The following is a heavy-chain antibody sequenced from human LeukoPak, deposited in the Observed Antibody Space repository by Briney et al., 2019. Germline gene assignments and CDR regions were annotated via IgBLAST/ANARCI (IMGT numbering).Heavy chain of an antibody. CDR2: IYYSGTT. V-gene: IGHV4-59*01. Sequence: SETLSLTCTVSGGSISSYYWNWIRQPPGKGLEWIGYIYYSGTTNYNPSLKSRVSMSVDTSKNQFSLKLSSVTAADTAVYYCARARGDGYNPWRLWFDPWGQGTLVTVSS. CDR3: ARARGDGYNPWRLWFDP. CDR1: GGSISSYY. D-gene: IGHD5-24*01. J-gene: IGHJ5*02.